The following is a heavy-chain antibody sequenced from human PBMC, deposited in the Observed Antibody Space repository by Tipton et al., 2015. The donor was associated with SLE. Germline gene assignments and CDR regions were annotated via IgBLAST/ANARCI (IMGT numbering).Heavy chain of an antibody. J-gene: IGHJ6*02. V-gene: IGHV3-33*03. Sequence: RSLRLSCEASGFSFSNYGMHWVRQAPGKGLEWVAVIWYDGGNKYYADSVKGRFTVSRDNSKNTLYLQMSSLRAEDTAVYYCAKLYHNGPADSFSGKAVWGQGPTVTVSS. CDR3: AKLYHNGPADSFSGKAV. CDR2: IWYDGGNK. CDR1: GFSFSNYG. D-gene: IGHD1-1*01.